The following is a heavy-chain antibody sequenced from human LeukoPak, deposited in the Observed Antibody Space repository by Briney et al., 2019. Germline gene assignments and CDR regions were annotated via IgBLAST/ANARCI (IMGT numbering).Heavy chain of an antibody. CDR2: ITGSGDTI. Sequence: GGSLRLSCAASGFTFSSYTMNWVRQAPGKGLEWLSSITGSGDTISYADSVRGRFTISRDSARNSLYLQMNSLRAEDTAVYYCAKERGRWAPPYYFDYWGQGTLVTVSS. J-gene: IGHJ4*02. CDR3: AKERGRWAPPYYFDY. D-gene: IGHD4-23*01. CDR1: GFTFSSYT. V-gene: IGHV3-48*01.